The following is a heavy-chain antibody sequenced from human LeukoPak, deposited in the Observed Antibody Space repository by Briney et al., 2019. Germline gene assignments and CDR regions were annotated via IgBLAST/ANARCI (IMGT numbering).Heavy chain of an antibody. J-gene: IGHJ6*03. CDR3: ARGNNSSGWYYYYYYMDV. CDR1: GFTFSSYA. CDR2: ITYSGGST. D-gene: IGHD6-19*01. V-gene: IGHV3-23*01. Sequence: GGSLRLSCAASGFTFSSYAMSWVRQAPGKGLEWVSSITYSGGSTYYADSVKGRFTISRDNSRNTLYLQMHSLRAEDTAVYYCARGNNSSGWYYYYYYMDVWGKGTTVTVSS.